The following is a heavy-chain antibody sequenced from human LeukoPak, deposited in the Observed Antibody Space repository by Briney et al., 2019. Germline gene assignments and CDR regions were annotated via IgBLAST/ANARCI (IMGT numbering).Heavy chain of an antibody. D-gene: IGHD4-17*01. V-gene: IGHV4-30-4*01. Sequence: SETLSLTCAVSGGSPNNGDYICTCIRQPPGKGLEWIGCFDHGGSPSYNPSLQSRVTISADTSKNQFSLNLRSVTDADTAVYYCARGLPTGKIGYWGQGTLVTVSS. CDR3: ARGLPTGKIGY. CDR1: GGSPNNGDYI. CDR2: FDHGGSP. J-gene: IGHJ4*02.